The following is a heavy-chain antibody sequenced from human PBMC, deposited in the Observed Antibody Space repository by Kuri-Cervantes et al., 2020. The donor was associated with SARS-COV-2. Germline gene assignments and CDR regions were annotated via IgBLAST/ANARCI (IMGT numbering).Heavy chain of an antibody. D-gene: IGHD2-15*01. Sequence: ESLKISCAASRFTFSSYAMSWVRQAPGKGLEWVSAISGSGGSTYYADSVKGRFTISRDNSKNTLYLQMNSLRAEDTAVYYCAKIGTQYCSAGSCYVDYWGQGTLVTVSS. CDR3: AKIGTQYCSAGSCYVDY. V-gene: IGHV3-23*01. CDR2: ISGSGGST. CDR1: RFTFSSYA. J-gene: IGHJ4*02.